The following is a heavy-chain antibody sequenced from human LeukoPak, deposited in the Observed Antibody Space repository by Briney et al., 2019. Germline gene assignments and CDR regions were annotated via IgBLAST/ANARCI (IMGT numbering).Heavy chain of an antibody. D-gene: IGHD1-7*01. CDR1: GYTFTDHY. V-gene: IGHV1-2*02. CDR2: INPNSGDT. CDR3: ARDQGNYFDP. Sequence: ASVKVSCKASGYTFTDHYIQWVRQAPGQGLEWMGWINPNSGDTNYAQKFQGRVTLSRDTSISTAFMDLSRLTSDDTAVYYCARDQGNYFDPWGQGTLVIVSS. J-gene: IGHJ5*02.